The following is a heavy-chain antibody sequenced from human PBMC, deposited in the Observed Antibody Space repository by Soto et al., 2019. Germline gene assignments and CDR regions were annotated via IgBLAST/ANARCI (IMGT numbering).Heavy chain of an antibody. V-gene: IGHV3-7*01. Sequence: LRLSCAASGFTFSSYWMSWVRQAPGKGLEWVANIKQDGSEKYYVDSVKGRFTISRDNAKNSLYLQMNSLRAEDTAVYYCARDRSSGWTRDVYYYYYYGMDVWGQGTTVTVSS. CDR2: IKQDGSEK. CDR3: ARDRSSGWTRDVYYYYYYGMDV. D-gene: IGHD6-19*01. CDR1: GFTFSSYW. J-gene: IGHJ6*02.